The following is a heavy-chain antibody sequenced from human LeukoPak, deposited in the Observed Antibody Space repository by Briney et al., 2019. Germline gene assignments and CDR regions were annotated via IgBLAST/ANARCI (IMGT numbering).Heavy chain of an antibody. V-gene: IGHV1-69*04. J-gene: IGHJ4*02. CDR1: GGIFSSYA. D-gene: IGHD4-17*01. Sequence: SVKVSCKASGGIFSSYAISWVRQAPGQGLEWMGRIIPILGIANYAQKFQGRVTITADKSTSTAYMELSSLRSEDTAVYYCAASMTTVTSDLDYWGQGTLVTVSS. CDR3: AASMTTVTSDLDY. CDR2: IIPILGIA.